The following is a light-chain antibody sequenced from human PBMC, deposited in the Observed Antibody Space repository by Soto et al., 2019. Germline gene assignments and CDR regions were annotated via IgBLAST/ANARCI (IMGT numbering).Light chain of an antibody. V-gene: IGKV1-39*01. Sequence: DLQMTKSPSSLSASVVDRVTITCRARQNINSYLNWYQQKPGKAPKLLIYAASSLQSGVPSRFSGSGSGTDFTLTVSSLQPEDFATYYCHHSYDIPTFGQGTRLEIK. CDR3: HHSYDIPT. CDR1: QNINSY. CDR2: AAS. J-gene: IGKJ5*01.